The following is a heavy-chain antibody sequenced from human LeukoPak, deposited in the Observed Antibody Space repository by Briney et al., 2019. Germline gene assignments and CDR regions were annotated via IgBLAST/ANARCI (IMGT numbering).Heavy chain of an antibody. V-gene: IGHV6-1*01. J-gene: IGHJ6*02. CDR1: GDSVSSNSAA. CDR2: TYYRSRWYD. CDR3: ARAPGALPYYYYYYGMDV. D-gene: IGHD3-10*01. Sequence: SQTLSLTCAISGDSVSSNSAAWNWIRQSPSRGLEWLGRTYYRSRWYDDYALSVKGRITIIPETSKNLFSLLLNSVTPEDSAVYYCARAPGALPYYYYYYGMDVWGQGTTVTVSS.